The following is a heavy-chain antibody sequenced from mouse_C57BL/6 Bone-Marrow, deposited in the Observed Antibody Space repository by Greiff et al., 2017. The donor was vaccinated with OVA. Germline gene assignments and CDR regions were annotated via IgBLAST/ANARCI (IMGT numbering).Heavy chain of an antibody. J-gene: IGHJ3*01. CDR3: ARGFAWFAY. CDR1: GYTFTSYW. Sequence: QVQLQQSGAELVMPGASVKLSCKASGYTFTSYWMHWVKQRPGQGLEWIGEIDPSDSYTNYNQKFKGKSTLTVDKSSSTAYMQLSSLTSEDSAVYYCARGFAWFAYWGQGTLVTVSA. CDR2: IDPSDSYT. V-gene: IGHV1-69*01.